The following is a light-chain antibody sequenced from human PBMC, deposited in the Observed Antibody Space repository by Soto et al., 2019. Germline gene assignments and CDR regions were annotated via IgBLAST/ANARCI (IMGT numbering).Light chain of an antibody. CDR2: GNS. V-gene: IGLV1-40*01. CDR1: SSNIGNNA. J-gene: IGLJ1*01. Sequence: QSVLTQPPSVSEAPRQRVTISCSGGSSNIGNNAVNWYQQLPGKAPKLLIYGNSNRPSGVPDRFSGSKSGTSASLAITGLQAEDEADYYCQSYDNSLSVYVFGTGTKLTVL. CDR3: QSYDNSLSVYV.